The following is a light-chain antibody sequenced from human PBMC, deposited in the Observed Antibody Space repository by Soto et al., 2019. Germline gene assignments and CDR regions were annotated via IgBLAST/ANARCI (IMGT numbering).Light chain of an antibody. CDR3: QQRSRWPLT. Sequence: DIVLTQSPATLSLSPGERATLSCRASQSVTSYLAWYQQKPGQAPRLLIYDASNRVTGIPARFSGSGSETDFTLTIGSLEPEDSAVYYCQQRSRWPLTFGGGTKVEIK. CDR2: DAS. CDR1: QSVTSY. V-gene: IGKV3-11*01. J-gene: IGKJ4*01.